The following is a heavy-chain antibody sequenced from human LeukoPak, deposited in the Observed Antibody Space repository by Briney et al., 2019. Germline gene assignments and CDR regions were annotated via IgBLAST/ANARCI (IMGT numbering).Heavy chain of an antibody. V-gene: IGHV3-23*01. D-gene: IGHD4-11*01. CDR2: ISGSGGST. CDR3: AKVQTTVTTDYYFDY. J-gene: IGHJ4*02. CDR1: GFTFTSYA. Sequence: GGSLRLSCAASGFTFTSYAMSWVRQAPGKGLERVSAISGSGGSTYYADSVKGRFTISRDNSKNTLYLQMNSLRAEDTAVYYCAKVQTTVTTDYYFDYWGQGTLVTVSS.